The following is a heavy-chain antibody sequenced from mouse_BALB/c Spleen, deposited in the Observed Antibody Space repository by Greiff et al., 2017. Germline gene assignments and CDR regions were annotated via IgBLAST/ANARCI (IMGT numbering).Heavy chain of an antibody. CDR2: IHPGSGST. V-gene: IGHV1-77*01. J-gene: IGHJ2*01. Sequence: QVQLQQSGPELVKPGASVKMSCKASGYTFTDYVISWVKQSPGQGLEWIGDIHPGSGSTYYNEKFKGKATLTADKSSSTDYMQLSSLPSEASAVYVCDVFDYWGQGTTVTVSS. CDR3: DVFDY. CDR1: GYTFTDYV.